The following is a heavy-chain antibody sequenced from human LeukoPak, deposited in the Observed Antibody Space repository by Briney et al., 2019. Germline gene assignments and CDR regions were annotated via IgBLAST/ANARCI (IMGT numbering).Heavy chain of an antibody. CDR2: IYYSGST. Sequence: SETLSLTCTVSGGSISSGDYYWSWIRQPPGKGLEWIGYIYYSGSTYYNPSLKSRVTTSVDTSKNQFSLKLSSVTAADTAVYYCAIGKLLGWFDPWGQGTLVTVSS. V-gene: IGHV4-30-4*08. CDR3: AIGKLLGWFDP. D-gene: IGHD1-26*01. CDR1: GGSISSGDYY. J-gene: IGHJ5*02.